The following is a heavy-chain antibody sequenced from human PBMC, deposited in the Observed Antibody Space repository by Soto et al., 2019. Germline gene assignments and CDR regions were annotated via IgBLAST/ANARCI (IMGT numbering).Heavy chain of an antibody. CDR3: ARELRDSHIHFDH. V-gene: IGHV3-48*01. CDR1: EFTVGNNY. D-gene: IGHD2-21*02. CDR2: ISPSSDTK. Sequence: PGGSLRLSCAASEFTVGNNYMSWVRQAPGKGLEWVSYISPSSDTKYYADSVKGRFTISRDSAKKTVYLQMNSLRAEDTAVYFCARELRDSHIHFDHWGQGTRVTVSS. J-gene: IGHJ5*02.